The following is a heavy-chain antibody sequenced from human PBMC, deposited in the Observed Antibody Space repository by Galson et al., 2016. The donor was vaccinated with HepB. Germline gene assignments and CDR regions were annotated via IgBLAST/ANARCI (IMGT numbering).Heavy chain of an antibody. V-gene: IGHV3-23*01. Sequence: SLRLSCAASGFTFRTAMSWVRQAPGKGLEWVSGISGSAGITYYGDSVKGRFTISRDKSKNKLYLQMNSLRSYDTATYYFVKGGSYGVPFDYGGEGTLFTVSS. CDR1: GFTFRTA. CDR2: ISGSAGIT. CDR3: VKGGSYGVPFDY. D-gene: IGHD3-16*01. J-gene: IGHJ4*02.